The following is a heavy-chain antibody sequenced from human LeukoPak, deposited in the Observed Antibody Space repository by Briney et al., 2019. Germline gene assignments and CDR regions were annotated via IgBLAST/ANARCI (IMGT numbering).Heavy chain of an antibody. CDR3: AKDLMITFGGVIKDDY. D-gene: IGHD3-16*01. Sequence: GGSLRLSCAASGFTFSSYAMSWVRQAPGKGLEWVSAISGSGGSTYYADSVKGRFTISRDNSKNTLYLQMNSLRAEDTAVYYCAKDLMITFGGVIKDDYWGQGTLVTASS. V-gene: IGHV3-23*01. CDR2: ISGSGGST. J-gene: IGHJ4*02. CDR1: GFTFSSYA.